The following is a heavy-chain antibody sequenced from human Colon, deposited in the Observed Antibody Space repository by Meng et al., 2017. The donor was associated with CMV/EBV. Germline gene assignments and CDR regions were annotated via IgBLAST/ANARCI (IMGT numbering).Heavy chain of an antibody. D-gene: IGHD4-11*01. CDR3: AREYDYTNYVPVDY. CDR2: ISGFSGKT. CDR1: GYTFNHYG. V-gene: IGHV1-18*03. J-gene: IGHJ4*02. Sequence: ASVKVSCKASGYTFNHYGLNWVRQAPGQGLQWLGWISGFSGKTYLAQSFQDRLTLTTDTSTNTAYMELRSLRSDDMAAYYCAREYDYTNYVPVDYWGQGTMVTVSS.